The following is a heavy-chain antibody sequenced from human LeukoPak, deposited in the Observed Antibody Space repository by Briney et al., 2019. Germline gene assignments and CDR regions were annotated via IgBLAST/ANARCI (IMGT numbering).Heavy chain of an antibody. CDR1: GGSFSGYY. J-gene: IGHJ6*04. CDR3: ARGGRLGLYYYGMDV. CDR2: INHSGST. Sequence: KPSETLSLTCAVYGGSFSGYYWSWIRQPPGKGLEWIGEINHSGSTNYNPSLKSRVAMSVDTSKNQFSLKLSSVTAADTAVYYCARGGRLGLYYYGMDVWGKGTTVTVSS. V-gene: IGHV4-34*01. D-gene: IGHD3-16*01.